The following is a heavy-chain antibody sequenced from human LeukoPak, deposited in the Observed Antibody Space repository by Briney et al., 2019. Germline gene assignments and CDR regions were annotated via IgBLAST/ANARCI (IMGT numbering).Heavy chain of an antibody. Sequence: SETLSLTCTVSGGSNSSSSYYWGWIRQPPGKGLEWIGSIYYSGSTYYSPSLKSRVTISVDTSKNQFSLKLSSVTAADTAVYYCARRGPNYYDSSGPDYWGQGTLVTVSS. J-gene: IGHJ4*02. V-gene: IGHV4-39*01. D-gene: IGHD3-22*01. CDR1: GGSNSSSSYY. CDR3: ARRGPNYYDSSGPDY. CDR2: IYYSGST.